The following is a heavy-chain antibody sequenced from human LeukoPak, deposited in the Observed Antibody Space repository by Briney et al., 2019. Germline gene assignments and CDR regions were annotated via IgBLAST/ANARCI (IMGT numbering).Heavy chain of an antibody. CDR3: ARAGGYYDSSGYNDY. J-gene: IGHJ4*02. V-gene: IGHV3-21*01. CDR1: GITFSNYA. Sequence: GGSLRLSCAASGITFSNYAMSWVRQAPGKGLEWVSSISSSSSYIYYADSVKGRFTISRDNAKNSLYLQMNSLRAEDTAVYYCARAGGYYDSSGYNDYWGQGTLVTVSS. CDR2: ISSSSSYI. D-gene: IGHD3-22*01.